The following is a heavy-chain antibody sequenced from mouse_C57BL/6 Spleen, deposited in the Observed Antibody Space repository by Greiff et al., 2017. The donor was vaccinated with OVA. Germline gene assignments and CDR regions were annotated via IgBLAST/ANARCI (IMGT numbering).Heavy chain of an antibody. J-gene: IGHJ2*01. D-gene: IGHD2-3*01. CDR3: ARGWVYFDY. CDR1: GFTFSDYG. CDR2: ISSGSSTI. Sequence: EVMLVESGGGLVKPGGSLKLSCAASGFTFSDYGMHWVRQAPEKGLEWVAYISSGSSTIYYADTVKGRFTISRDNAKNTLFLQMTSLRSEDTAMYYCARGWVYFDYWGQGTTLTVSS. V-gene: IGHV5-17*01.